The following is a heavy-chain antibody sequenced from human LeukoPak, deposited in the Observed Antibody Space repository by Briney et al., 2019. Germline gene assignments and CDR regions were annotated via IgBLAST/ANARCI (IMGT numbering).Heavy chain of an antibody. J-gene: IGHJ3*02. V-gene: IGHV4-59*12. Sequence: SETLSLTCTVSGGSISSYYWSWIRQPPGKGLEWIGYIYNSGSTNYNPSLKSRVTISVDTSKKQFSLKLSSVTAADTAVHYCARGRNDAFDIWGQGTMVTVSS. CDR1: GGSISSYY. CDR2: IYNSGST. CDR3: ARGRNDAFDI.